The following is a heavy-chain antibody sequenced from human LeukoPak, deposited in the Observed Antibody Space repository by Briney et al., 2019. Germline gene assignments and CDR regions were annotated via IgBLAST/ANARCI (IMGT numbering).Heavy chain of an antibody. CDR2: ISYDRSNK. J-gene: IGHJ4*02. Sequence: GRTLRLSCAGSGFTFSSYARHWVRQAPGKGLEGGAVISYDRSNKYYADSGKGLVTISRDNCKNTLYLQMNRLRAEATAVYYSATSRAGYGDPLFDYCGQGTLVAVSS. V-gene: IGHV3-30-3*01. CDR3: ATSRAGYGDPLFDY. CDR1: GFTFSSYA. D-gene: IGHD5-12*01.